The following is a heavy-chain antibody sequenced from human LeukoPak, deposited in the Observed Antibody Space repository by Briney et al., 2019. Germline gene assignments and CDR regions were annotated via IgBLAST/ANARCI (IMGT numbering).Heavy chain of an antibody. J-gene: IGHJ3*02. Sequence: PGGSLRLSCAASGFTVSNSYMSWVRQAPGKGLERVSLFYSDDDTHYPDSVKGRFTISRDNSKNTLYLQMNSLRVEDTAVYYCAREGYYDTSGASRAFDIWGQGTMVTVSS. CDR1: GFTVSNSY. CDR3: AREGYYDTSGASRAFDI. D-gene: IGHD3-22*01. CDR2: FYSDDDT. V-gene: IGHV3-66*02.